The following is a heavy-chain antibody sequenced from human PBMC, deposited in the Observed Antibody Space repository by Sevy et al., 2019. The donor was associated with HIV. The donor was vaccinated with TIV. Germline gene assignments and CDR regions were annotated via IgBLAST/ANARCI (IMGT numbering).Heavy chain of an antibody. Sequence: GGSLRLSCAASGFTFMDYGMHWVRLAPGKGLEWEAFIRNDGTNKYYLDSVKGRFTISRDNSRKTLFLQMSSLRTDDTAVYYCVKGRQPAITTSYGLDVWGQGTTVTVSS. CDR3: VKGRQPAITTSYGLDV. D-gene: IGHD4-17*01. CDR1: GFTFMDYG. J-gene: IGHJ6*02. V-gene: IGHV3-30*02. CDR2: IRNDGTNK.